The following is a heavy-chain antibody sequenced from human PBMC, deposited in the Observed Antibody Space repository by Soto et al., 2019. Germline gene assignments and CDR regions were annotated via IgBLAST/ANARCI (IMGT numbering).Heavy chain of an antibody. V-gene: IGHV3-73*01. Sequence: EVQLVESGGGLVQPGGSLKLSCAASGFTFSGSAMHWVRQASGKGLEWGGLIRSRGNSYATSYARSVKGRFPISRDDSKNTAYLQMNSLKSEDTAVYYCTRHSERRETDAFYYYMDVWGKGTTVTVSS. J-gene: IGHJ6*03. CDR1: GFTFSGSA. CDR2: IRSRGNSYAT. CDR3: TRHSERRETDAFYYYMDV. D-gene: IGHD1-1*01.